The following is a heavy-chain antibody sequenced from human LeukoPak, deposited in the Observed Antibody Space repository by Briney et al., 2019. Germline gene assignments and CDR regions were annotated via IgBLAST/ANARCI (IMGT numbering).Heavy chain of an antibody. V-gene: IGHV3-53*05. CDR3: AREGVAGTGLDY. CDR1: GFTVSSNY. Sequence: GGSLRLSCAASGFTVSSNYMSWVRQAPGKGLEWVSVIYSGGSTYYADSVKGRFTISRDNSKNTLYLQMNSLRSEDTAVYYCAREGVAGTGLDYWGQGTLVTVSS. CDR2: IYSGGST. J-gene: IGHJ4*02. D-gene: IGHD6-13*01.